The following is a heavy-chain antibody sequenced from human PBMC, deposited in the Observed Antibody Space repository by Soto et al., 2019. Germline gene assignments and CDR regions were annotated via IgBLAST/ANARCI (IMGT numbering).Heavy chain of an antibody. D-gene: IGHD6-13*01. CDR2: ISSSSTYI. CDR3: ARDVLPGTRAFDY. V-gene: IGHV3-21*01. CDR1: GFTFSSYT. J-gene: IGHJ4*02. Sequence: GGSLRLSCATSGFTFSSYTMNWVRQAPGKGLEWVSSISSSSTYIYYEDSLKGRFTISRDNAKNSLYLQLSSLRAEDTAVYYCARDVLPGTRAFDYWGQGILVTVSS.